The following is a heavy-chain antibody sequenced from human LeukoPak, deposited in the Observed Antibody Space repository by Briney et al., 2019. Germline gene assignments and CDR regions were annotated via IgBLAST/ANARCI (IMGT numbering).Heavy chain of an antibody. D-gene: IGHD1-26*01. V-gene: IGHV1-2*02. CDR2: INPNSGGT. CDR3: ARAHSGSYGWFDP. J-gene: IGHJ5*02. Sequence: ASVKVSCKASGYTFTGYYMHWVRQAPGQGLEWMGWINPNSGGTNYAQKFQGRDTMTRDTSISTAYMELSRLRSDDTAVYYCARAHSGSYGWFDPWGQGTLVTVSS. CDR1: GYTFTGYY.